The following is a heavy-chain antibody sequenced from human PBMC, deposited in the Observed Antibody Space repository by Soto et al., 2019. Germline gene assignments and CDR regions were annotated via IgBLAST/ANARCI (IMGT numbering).Heavy chain of an antibody. CDR3: VKGYYYESSPYYFDY. CDR1: GFTFSTFT. Sequence: GGSLRLSCSAFGFTFSTFTMHWVRQAPGKGLESVSAISGKGGDTYFADSVKGRFAISRENSKNTVSLQMSSLRAEDTAVYYCVKGYYYESSPYYFDYWGQGTLVTVSS. V-gene: IGHV3-64D*06. D-gene: IGHD3-22*01. J-gene: IGHJ4*02. CDR2: ISGKGGDT.